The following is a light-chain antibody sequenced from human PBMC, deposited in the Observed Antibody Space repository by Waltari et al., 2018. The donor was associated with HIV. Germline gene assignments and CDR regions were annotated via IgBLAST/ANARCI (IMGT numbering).Light chain of an antibody. J-gene: IGLJ3*02. V-gene: IGLV6-57*03. CDR1: SGSLASNY. Sequence: NFILTQTHSVSASPGETVIISCTRSSGSLASNYVHWFQQRPGAAPTTIIYEDNQRSSDIPDRFTGSNDTSSNSAALTISGLKTEDEADYYCQSFNDNNEWVFGGGTEVTVL. CDR2: EDN. CDR3: QSFNDNNEWV.